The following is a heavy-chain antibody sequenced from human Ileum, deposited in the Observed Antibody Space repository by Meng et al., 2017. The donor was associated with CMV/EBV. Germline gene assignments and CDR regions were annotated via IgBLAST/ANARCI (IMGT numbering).Heavy chain of an antibody. V-gene: IGHV3-21*06. CDR2: ITSSSNYI. J-gene: IGHJ3*02. Sequence: GESLKISCAASGFTFSSYTMNWVRQAPGKGLEWVSSITSSSNYIYYVDSVKGRFTISRDNAKNSVYLQMNSLRAEDTAVYYCARDMWAGAGGDAFDIWGQGTLVTV. CDR1: GFTFSSYT. CDR3: ARDMWAGAGGDAFDI. D-gene: IGHD1-14*01.